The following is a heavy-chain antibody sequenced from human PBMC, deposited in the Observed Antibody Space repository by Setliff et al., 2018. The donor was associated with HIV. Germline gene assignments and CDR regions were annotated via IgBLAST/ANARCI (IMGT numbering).Heavy chain of an antibody. CDR2: IWSDGSNK. J-gene: IGHJ4*02. CDR3: AKESPRAGYSVFDY. CDR1: GFTFSSYS. D-gene: IGHD5-18*01. V-gene: IGHV3-33*06. Sequence: GESLKISCAASGFTFSSYSMNWVRQAPGKGLEWVAVIWSDGSNKYYADSVKGRFTISRDNSKNTLYLQMNSLRAEDTAVYYCAKESPRAGYSVFDYWGQGTLGTVS.